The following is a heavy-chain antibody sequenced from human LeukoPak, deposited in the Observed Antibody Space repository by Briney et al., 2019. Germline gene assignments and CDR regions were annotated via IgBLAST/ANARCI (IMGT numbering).Heavy chain of an antibody. V-gene: IGHV1-46*01. D-gene: IGHD3-3*01. CDR2: ISPSGGRT. CDR1: GYTFTGYY. J-gene: IGHJ3*02. CDR3: ARVTTIFGGSDTFDI. Sequence: GASVKVSCKASGYTFTGYYIHWVRQAPGQGLEWMGMISPSGGRTSYAQNFQDRVTMTWDTSTSTVYMELSSLRPEDTAVYYCARVTTIFGGSDTFDIWGQGTMVTVSS.